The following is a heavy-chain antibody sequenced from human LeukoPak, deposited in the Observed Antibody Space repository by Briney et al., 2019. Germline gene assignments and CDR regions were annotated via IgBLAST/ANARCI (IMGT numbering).Heavy chain of an antibody. V-gene: IGHV4-61*08. J-gene: IGHJ4*02. D-gene: IGHD6-19*01. CDR3: ARDLGYSSGWYDY. CDR2: IYYSGST. CDR1: GGSISSGDYY. Sequence: SETLSLTCTVSGGSISSGDYYWSWIRQPPGKGLEWIGYIYYSGSTNYNPSLKSRVTISVDTSKNQFSLKLSSVTPADTAVYYCARDLGYSSGWYDYWGQGTLVTVSS.